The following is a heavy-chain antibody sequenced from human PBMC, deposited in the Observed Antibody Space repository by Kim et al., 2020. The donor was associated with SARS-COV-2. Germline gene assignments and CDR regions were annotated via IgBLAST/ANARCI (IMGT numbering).Heavy chain of an antibody. D-gene: IGHD6-13*01. CDR2: ISGDGGST. Sequence: GGSLRLSCAASGFTFDDYAMRWVRQAPGKGLEWVSLISGDGGSTYYADSVKGRFTISRDNSKNSLYLQMNSLRTEDTAMYYCAKDKGSYSSSWYLNAFDYWGQGTLVTVSS. J-gene: IGHJ4*02. V-gene: IGHV3-43*02. CDR1: GFTFDDYA. CDR3: AKDKGSYSSSWYLNAFDY.